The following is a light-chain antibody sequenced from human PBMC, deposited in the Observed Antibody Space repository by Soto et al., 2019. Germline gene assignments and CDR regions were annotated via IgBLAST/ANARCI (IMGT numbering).Light chain of an antibody. Sequence: QPVLTQSPSASASLGASVKLTCTLSSEHSNYAIAWHQQQPEKGPRYLMKLYDDGRHTKGGGITDRFSGSSSGAERYLTISSLQSEDEAVYYCQTWATGPWVFGGGTKLTVL. CDR1: SEHSNYA. V-gene: IGLV4-69*01. CDR3: QTWATGPWV. J-gene: IGLJ3*02. CDR2: LYDDGRH.